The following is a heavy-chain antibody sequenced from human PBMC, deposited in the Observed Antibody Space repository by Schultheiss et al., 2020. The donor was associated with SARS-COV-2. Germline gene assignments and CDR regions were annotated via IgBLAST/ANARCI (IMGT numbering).Heavy chain of an antibody. D-gene: IGHD3-10*01. J-gene: IGHJ4*02. CDR3: AREDERFGHAY. Sequence: SETLSLTCAVYGGSFSGYYWSWRRQLQGKGLEWIGENNHSGSTNYNPSLKSRVTISVDTSKNQFSLKLSSVTAADTAVYYCAREDERFGHAYWCQGTLVTVSS. CDR2: NNHSGST. CDR1: GGSFSGYY. V-gene: IGHV4-34*01.